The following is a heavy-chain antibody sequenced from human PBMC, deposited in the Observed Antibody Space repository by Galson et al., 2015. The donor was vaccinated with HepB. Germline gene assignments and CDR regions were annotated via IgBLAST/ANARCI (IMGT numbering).Heavy chain of an antibody. D-gene: IGHD3-9*01. CDR1: GYTFTSYG. CDR2: ISAYNGNT. Sequence: SVKVSCKASGYTFTSYGISWVRQAPGQGLEWMGWISAYNGNTNYAQKLQGRVTMTTDTSTSTAYMELRSLRFDDTAVYYCARVRYDILTGYNYYGMDVWGQGTTVTVPS. J-gene: IGHJ6*02. CDR3: ARVRYDILTGYNYYGMDV. V-gene: IGHV1-18*04.